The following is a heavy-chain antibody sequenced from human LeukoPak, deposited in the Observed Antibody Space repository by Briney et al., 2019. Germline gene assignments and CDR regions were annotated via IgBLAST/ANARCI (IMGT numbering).Heavy chain of an antibody. V-gene: IGHV3-7*01. J-gene: IGHJ4*02. CDR2: IKQDGSEK. CDR3: AREDDWNYEDY. Sequence: GGSLRLSCAASGFTFSNYWMSWVRQAPGKGLEWVANIKQDGSEKYYVNSVKGRFTISRDDAKNSLYLQMNSLRAEDTAIYYCAREDDWNYEDYWGQGTLDTVSS. D-gene: IGHD1-7*01. CDR1: GFTFSNYW.